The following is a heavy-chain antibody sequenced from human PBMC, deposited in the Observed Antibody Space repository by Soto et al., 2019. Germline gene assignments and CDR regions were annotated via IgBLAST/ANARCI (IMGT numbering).Heavy chain of an antibody. CDR1: GLSISSVRYH. CDR2: FYYTGSI. Sequence: SETQSLTCTVSGLSISSVRYHCIWIRHHPGKGLEWIGYFYYTGSINYNPSLKSRVTISVDTSKNQFSLKLSSVTAADTAVYYCARVSWVQPSYYYYYGMDVWGQGTTVTVSS. V-gene: IGHV4-61*01. J-gene: IGHJ6*02. CDR3: ARVSWVQPSYYYYYGMDV. D-gene: IGHD1-1*01.